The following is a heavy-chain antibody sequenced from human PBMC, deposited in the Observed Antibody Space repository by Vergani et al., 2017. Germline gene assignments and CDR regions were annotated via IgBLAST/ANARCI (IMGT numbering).Heavy chain of an antibody. CDR1: FDSIRNLY. Sequence: QVQLQESGPGLVKSSETLSLTCSVSFDSIRNLYCNWIRQPPGKGLEWIGSIHYSENTNYNPSLKTRVTISVDTSKNQFSLTLTSVTAADTAAYYCAGDTHSWQRADRWGQGLLVSVSS. CDR3: AGDTHSWQRADR. D-gene: IGHD6-13*01. CDR2: IHYSENT. V-gene: IGHV4-59*11. J-gene: IGHJ5*02.